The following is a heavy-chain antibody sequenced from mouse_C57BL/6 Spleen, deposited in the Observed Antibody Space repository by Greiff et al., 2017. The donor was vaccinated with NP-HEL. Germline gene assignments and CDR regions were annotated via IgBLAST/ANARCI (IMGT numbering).Heavy chain of an antibody. V-gene: IGHV1-82*01. J-gene: IGHJ1*03. CDR1: GYAFRSSW. CDR3: ARYYQGYFDV. CDR2: IYPGDGDT. Sequence: QVQLQQSGPELVTPWASVKISCTASGYAFRSSWLTLVTPRPGKGLAWIGRIYPGDGDTHYNGKFKGKATLTAVKSSSTAYMQLSSLTSEDSAVYFCARYYQGYFDVWGTGTTVTVSS. D-gene: IGHD1-1*01.